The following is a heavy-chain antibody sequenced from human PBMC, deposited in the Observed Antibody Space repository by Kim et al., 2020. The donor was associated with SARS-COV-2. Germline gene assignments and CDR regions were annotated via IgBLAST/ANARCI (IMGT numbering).Heavy chain of an antibody. Sequence: SLKSRVTISVDTSKNQFSLKPSSVTAADTAVYYCARHYGSGSPPRRWFDPWGQGTLVTVSS. V-gene: IGHV4-31*02. D-gene: IGHD3-10*01. J-gene: IGHJ5*02. CDR3: ARHYGSGSPPRRWFDP.